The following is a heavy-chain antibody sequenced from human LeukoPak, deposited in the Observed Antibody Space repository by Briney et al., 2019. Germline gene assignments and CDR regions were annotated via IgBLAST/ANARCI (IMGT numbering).Heavy chain of an antibody. CDR2: ISSSSSYI. CDR3: ARDLLDYESAFDI. CDR1: GFTFSSYS. D-gene: IGHD4-17*01. Sequence: GGSLRLSCAASGFTFSSYSMNWVRQAPGKGLEWVSSISSSSSYIYYADSVKGRFTISRDNAKNSLYLQMNSLRAEDTAVYYCARDLLDYESAFDIWGQGTMVTVSS. J-gene: IGHJ3*02. V-gene: IGHV3-21*01.